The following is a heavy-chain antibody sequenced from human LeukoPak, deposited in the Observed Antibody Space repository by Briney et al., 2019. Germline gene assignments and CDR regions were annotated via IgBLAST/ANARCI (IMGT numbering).Heavy chain of an antibody. J-gene: IGHJ4*02. D-gene: IGHD1-1*01. CDR3: ARGVPGFTLDY. CDR1: GFTFSSYS. CDR2: ISSSSSTI. V-gene: IGHV3-48*04. Sequence: GGSLRLSCAASGFTFSSYSMNWVRQAPGKGLEWVSYISSSSSTIYYADSVKGRFTISRDNAKNSLYLQMNSLRAEDTAVYYCARGVPGFTLDYWGQGTLVTVSS.